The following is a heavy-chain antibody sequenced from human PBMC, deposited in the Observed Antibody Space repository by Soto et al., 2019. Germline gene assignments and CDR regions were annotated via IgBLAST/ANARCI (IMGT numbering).Heavy chain of an antibody. D-gene: IGHD3-10*01. Sequence: GGSLRLSCAVSGFTFSSFGMNWVRQAPGKGLEWISYITSDSSTRHYADFVKGRFTISRDNAKSSLYLQMNSLRDEDTAVYFCARDPDGIIDFAYWGQGTQVTVSS. V-gene: IGHV3-48*02. J-gene: IGHJ4*02. CDR1: GFTFSSFG. CDR3: ARDPDGIIDFAY. CDR2: ITSDSSTR.